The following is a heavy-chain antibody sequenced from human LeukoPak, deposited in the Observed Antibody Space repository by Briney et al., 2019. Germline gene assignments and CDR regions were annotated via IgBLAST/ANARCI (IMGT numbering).Heavy chain of an antibody. D-gene: IGHD6-19*01. CDR2: IIPIFGTA. V-gene: IGHV1-69*05. CDR3: ATDPAVAGTTVDY. CDR1: GGTFSSYA. J-gene: IGHJ4*02. Sequence: ASVKVSCKASGGTFSSYAISWVRQAPGQGLEWMGGIIPIFGTANYAQKFQGRVTITTDESTSTAYMELSSLRSEDTAVYYCATDPAVAGTTVDYWGQGTLVTVSS.